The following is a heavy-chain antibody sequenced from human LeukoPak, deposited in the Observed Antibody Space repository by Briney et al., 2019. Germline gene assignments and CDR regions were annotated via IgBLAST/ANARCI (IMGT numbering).Heavy chain of an antibody. CDR2: INAGTGNT. J-gene: IGHJ4*02. CDR1: GYTLTNYA. D-gene: IGHD4-23*01. CDR3: ANTKGGNYFDY. Sequence: ASVTVSCKASGYTLTNYAIHWVRQAPGQRLEWMGWINAGTGNTKYSQKFQGRVTISRDTSASTAYMELSSLRSEDTAVYYRANTKGGNYFDYWGQGTLVTVSS. V-gene: IGHV1-3*01.